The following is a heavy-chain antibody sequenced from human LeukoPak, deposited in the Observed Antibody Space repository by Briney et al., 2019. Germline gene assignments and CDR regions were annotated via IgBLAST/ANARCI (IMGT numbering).Heavy chain of an antibody. CDR3: ARVVVGATIPHY. J-gene: IGHJ4*02. CDR1: GYTFTSYD. D-gene: IGHD1-26*01. CDR2: MNPNSGNT. V-gene: IGHV1-8*01. Sequence: ASVKVSCKASGYTFTSYDINWVRQATGQGLEWMGWMNPNSGNTGYAQRFQGRVTMTRNTSISTAYMELSSLRSEDTAVYYCARVVVGATIPHYWGQGTLVTVSS.